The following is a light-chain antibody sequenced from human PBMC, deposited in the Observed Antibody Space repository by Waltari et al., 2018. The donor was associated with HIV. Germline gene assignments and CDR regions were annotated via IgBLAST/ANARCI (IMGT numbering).Light chain of an antibody. Sequence: ELVLTPSPATLSVSPGERATLSCRASQSIRTNLAWYQQKPGQAPRLLIYGASTRAIGIPARFSGSGSGTEFTLTISSLQSEDIAVYYCQQYNNWPPLTFGGGTKVEIK. J-gene: IGKJ4*01. CDR2: GAS. V-gene: IGKV3D-15*01. CDR3: QQYNNWPPLT. CDR1: QSIRTN.